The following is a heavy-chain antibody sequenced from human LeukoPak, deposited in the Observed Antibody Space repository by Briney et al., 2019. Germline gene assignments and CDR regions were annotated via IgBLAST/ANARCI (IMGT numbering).Heavy chain of an antibody. D-gene: IGHD2-2*01. CDR1: GGSFSGYY. CDR2: INHSGST. CDR3: ARGTDIVVVPAASRNRWFDP. J-gene: IGHJ5*02. Sequence: PSETLSLTCAVYGGSFSGYYWSWIRQPPGNGLEWIGEINHSGSTNYNPSLKSRLTISVDTSKNQFSLKLSSVTAADTAVYYCARGTDIVVVPAASRNRWFDPWGQGTLVTVSS. V-gene: IGHV4-34*01.